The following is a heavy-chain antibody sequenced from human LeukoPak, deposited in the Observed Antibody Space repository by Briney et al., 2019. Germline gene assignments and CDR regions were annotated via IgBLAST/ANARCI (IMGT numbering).Heavy chain of an antibody. Sequence: GGSLRLSCAASGFTFSSYWMSWVRQAPGKGLEWVSYISSSGSTIYYADSVKGRFTISRDNAKNSLYLQMNSLRAEDTAVYYCAREGSSPTDYGMDVWGQGTTVTVSS. J-gene: IGHJ6*02. CDR3: AREGSSPTDYGMDV. CDR2: ISSSGSTI. D-gene: IGHD6-13*01. V-gene: IGHV3-48*04. CDR1: GFTFSSYW.